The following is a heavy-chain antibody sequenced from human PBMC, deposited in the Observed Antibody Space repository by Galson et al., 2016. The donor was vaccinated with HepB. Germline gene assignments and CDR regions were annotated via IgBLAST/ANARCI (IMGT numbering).Heavy chain of an antibody. Sequence: TLSLTCTVSGASISNKYWSWIRQSPGKGLEWIGFFYDIGNTNYNPSLQRRVTISVDTSKNQFSLKLTSLTPADTAVYFCAATIDCSGGSCYSTPNYFESWGRGTLVTVSS. CDR3: AATIDCSGGSCYSTPNYFES. V-gene: IGHV4-59*01. D-gene: IGHD2-15*01. CDR1: GASISNKY. CDR2: FYDIGNT. J-gene: IGHJ4*02.